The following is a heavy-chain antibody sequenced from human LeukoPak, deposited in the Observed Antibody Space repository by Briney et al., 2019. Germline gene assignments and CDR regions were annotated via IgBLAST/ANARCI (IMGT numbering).Heavy chain of an antibody. CDR1: GYTLTDLF. V-gene: IGHV1-24*01. J-gene: IGHJ4*02. CDR2: FDPEDGET. CDR3: ATDFMAAAGTDY. Sequence: ASVTVSCTVSGYTLTDLFMHWVRPAPGKGPAGKGGFDPEDGETIYALKFQGRVTMTEDTSTDTAYMELSSLRSEDTAVYYCATDFMAAAGTDYWGQGTLVTVSS. D-gene: IGHD6-13*01.